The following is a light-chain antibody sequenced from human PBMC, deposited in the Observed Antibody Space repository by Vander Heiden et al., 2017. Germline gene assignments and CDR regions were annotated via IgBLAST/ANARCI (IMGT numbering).Light chain of an antibody. J-gene: IGKJ2*01. CDR1: QIVTSGY. Sequence: ELVLTQSPVTLSLSPGERATLSCRASQIVTSGYLAWYQQKPGQAPRLLIYAASSGAAGIPDRFSGSGSGTDFTLTISRLEPEDFAVYYCQHYGSSLYTFGPGTKLEIK. CDR2: AAS. V-gene: IGKV3-20*01. CDR3: QHYGSSLYT.